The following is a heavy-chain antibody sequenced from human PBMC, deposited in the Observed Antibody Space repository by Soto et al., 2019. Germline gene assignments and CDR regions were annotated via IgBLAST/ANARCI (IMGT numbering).Heavy chain of an antibody. J-gene: IGHJ5*02. V-gene: IGHV3-30*03. Sequence: PGGSLNLSCGASGITFSAFGLHWVRQAPGKGLEWVAVISHDGNDKYYTDSVKGRFTISRDNSKNTLYLQMNSLRGEDTAIYFCATDLGTTVTTYNFFDPWGQGALVTVSS. CDR3: ATDLGTTVTTYNFFDP. CDR1: GITFSAFG. D-gene: IGHD4-17*01. CDR2: ISHDGNDK.